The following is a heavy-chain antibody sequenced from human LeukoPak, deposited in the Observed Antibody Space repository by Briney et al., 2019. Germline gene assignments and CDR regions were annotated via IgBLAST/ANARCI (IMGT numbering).Heavy chain of an antibody. CDR1: GFDFSGYA. CDR3: GKDLHFYVAMDV. D-gene: IGHD2/OR15-2a*01. V-gene: IGHV3-23*01. CDR2: IGSEHST. Sequence: SGSLRHSCAVSGFDFSGYAMSWVRQAPGKGLEWVSGIGSEHSTHYAESVKGRFAISRENSKATLHLQMNSLRAEDTALYYCGKDLHFYVAMDVRGQGTTVT. J-gene: IGHJ6*02.